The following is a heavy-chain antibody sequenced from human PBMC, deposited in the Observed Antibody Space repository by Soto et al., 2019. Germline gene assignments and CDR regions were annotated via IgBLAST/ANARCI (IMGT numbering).Heavy chain of an antibody. CDR3: ATGRWLQF. Sequence: EVQLVESGGGLVRPGGSLRLSCAASGFTFSAYSINWVRQAPGKGLEWVSSISSTSSPIFYAESVRGRFTISRDNAKNSLYLQMNSLRAEDTAVYYCATGRWLQFWGQGTLVTVSS. V-gene: IGHV3-21*01. CDR2: ISSTSSPI. J-gene: IGHJ4*02. D-gene: IGHD5-12*01. CDR1: GFTFSAYS.